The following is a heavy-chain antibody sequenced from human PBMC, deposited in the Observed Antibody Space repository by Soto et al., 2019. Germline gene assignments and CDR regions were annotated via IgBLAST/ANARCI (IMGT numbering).Heavy chain of an antibody. V-gene: IGHV1-18*01. CDR2: ISAYNANA. CDR1: GYTFRNFG. Sequence: QIQLLQSGAEVKKPGASVKVTCKASGYTFRNFGISWVRQAPGQGLEWMGWISAYNANANYAQKFQGRLTMTADTSTSTSDMALRSLRSDDTAVYSCARENSYFDYWGQGTLVTVSS. CDR3: ARENSYFDY. J-gene: IGHJ4*02.